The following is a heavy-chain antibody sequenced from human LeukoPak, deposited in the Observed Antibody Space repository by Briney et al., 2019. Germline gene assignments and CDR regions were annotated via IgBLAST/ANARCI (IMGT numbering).Heavy chain of an antibody. CDR1: GGSFSGYY. V-gene: IGHV4-34*01. CDR3: ARRYYDSSGSRRSDY. Sequence: SSETLSLTCAVYGGSFSGYYWNWIRQPPGKGLEWIGEINHSGSTNYNPSLKSRVTISVDTSKNQFSLKLSSVTAADTAVYYCARRYYDSSGSRRSDYWGQGTLVTVSS. D-gene: IGHD3-22*01. CDR2: INHSGST. J-gene: IGHJ4*02.